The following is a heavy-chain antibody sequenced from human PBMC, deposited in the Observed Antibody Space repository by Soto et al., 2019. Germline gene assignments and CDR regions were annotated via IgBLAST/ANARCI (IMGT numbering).Heavy chain of an antibody. CDR2: IIPIFGTT. CDR3: ARDYYDSSGYYYYYYGMDV. D-gene: IGHD3-22*01. CDR1: GGTFSSYA. Sequence: SVKVSCKASGGTFSSYAISWVRQAPGQGLEWMGGIIPIFGTTNYAQKFQGRVTITADESTSTAYMELSSLRSEDTAVYYCARDYYDSSGYYYYYYGMDVWGQGTTVTVSS. J-gene: IGHJ6*02. V-gene: IGHV1-69*13.